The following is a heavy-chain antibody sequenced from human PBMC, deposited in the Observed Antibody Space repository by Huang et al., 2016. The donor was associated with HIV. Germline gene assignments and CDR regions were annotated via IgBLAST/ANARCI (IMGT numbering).Heavy chain of an antibody. CDR1: GYTFSSYG. V-gene: IGHV1-18*04. CDR3: ARDSMSKLTVAGGSRY. J-gene: IGHJ4*02. CDR2: ISPDNGNT. D-gene: IGHD6-19*01. Sequence: QVQLVQSGAEMKKPGASVKVSCKASGYTFSSYGIPWLRQAPGQGLEWLGWISPDNGNTNYAQKLQGRVTMTTDTSTSTAYMELRGLTSDDTAVYYCARDSMSKLTVAGGSRYWGQGSLVTVSS.